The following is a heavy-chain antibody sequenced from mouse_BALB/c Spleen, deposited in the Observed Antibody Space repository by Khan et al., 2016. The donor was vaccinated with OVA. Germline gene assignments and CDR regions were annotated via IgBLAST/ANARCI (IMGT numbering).Heavy chain of an antibody. CDR1: GYIFTSYW. CDR3: ARDEALYYFDY. Sequence: QIQLVQSGAELVRPGASVKLSCKTSGYIFTSYWIHWVKQRSGQGLEWIARIYPGTDNTYYDEKLKDKATLTADKSSSTAYLQLSSLKSEDSAVYFCARDEALYYFDYWGQGTTLTVSS. CDR2: IYPGTDNT. D-gene: IGHD1-1*01. J-gene: IGHJ2*01. V-gene: IGHV1-76*01.